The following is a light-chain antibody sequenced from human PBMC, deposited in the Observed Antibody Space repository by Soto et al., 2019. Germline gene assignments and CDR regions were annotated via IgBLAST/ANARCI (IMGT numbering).Light chain of an antibody. CDR2: AAS. V-gene: IGKV1-39*01. CDR1: QSIATY. J-gene: IGKJ5*01. Sequence: DIQITQSPSTLSGSVGDRVTITCRASQSIATYLTWYQQKPGKAPKLLIYAASTLQSGVPSRFSGSGSGTDLTLTISSLQPEDFANYYCQQSFNTLPITFGQGTRLEIK. CDR3: QQSFNTLPIT.